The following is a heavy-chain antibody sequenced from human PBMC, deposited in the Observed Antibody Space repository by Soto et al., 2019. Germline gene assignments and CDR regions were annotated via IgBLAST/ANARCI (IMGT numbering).Heavy chain of an antibody. V-gene: IGHV4-30-4*01. CDR3: ARAAPYYDILTGLRYYYYGMDV. D-gene: IGHD3-9*01. Sequence: LSLTCTVSGGSISSGDYYWSWIRQPPGKGLEWIGYIYYSGSTYYNPSLKSRVTISVDTSKNQFSLKLSSVTAADTAVYYCARAAPYYDILTGLRYYYYGMDVWGQGTTVTVSS. CDR1: GGSISSGDYY. CDR2: IYYSGST. J-gene: IGHJ6*02.